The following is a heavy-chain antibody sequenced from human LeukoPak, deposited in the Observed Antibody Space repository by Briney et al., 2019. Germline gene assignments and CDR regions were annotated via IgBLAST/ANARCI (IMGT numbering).Heavy chain of an antibody. Sequence: GGSLSLSCAVSGFTLSSAAMTWVRQAPGKGLEWVSTITGSDDGTYYADSVKGRFTNSRDYSKNTLNLQMNSLRVEDTAIYYCAKGPQLGSGYHPDYWGQGTLVTVSS. J-gene: IGHJ4*02. D-gene: IGHD3-22*01. V-gene: IGHV3-23*01. CDR1: GFTLSSAA. CDR2: ITGSDDGT. CDR3: AKGPQLGSGYHPDY.